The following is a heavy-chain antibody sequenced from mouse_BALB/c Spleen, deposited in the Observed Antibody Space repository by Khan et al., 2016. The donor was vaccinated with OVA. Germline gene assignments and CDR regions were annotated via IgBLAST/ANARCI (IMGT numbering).Heavy chain of an antibody. Sequence: VKLVESGAELAKPGASVKMSCKASGYTFTSYWMHWIKQRPGQGLEWIGYINPTSGYTDYNQKFKDKATLTADKSYSTAYMQLSILTSDDAAVYYCARDRIDYWGRGTTLTVSS. CDR1: GYTFTSYW. CDR3: ARDRIDY. V-gene: IGHV1-7*01. CDR2: INPTSGYT. J-gene: IGHJ2*01.